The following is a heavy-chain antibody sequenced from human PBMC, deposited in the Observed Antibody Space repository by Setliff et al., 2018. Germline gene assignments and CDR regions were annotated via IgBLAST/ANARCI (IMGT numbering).Heavy chain of an antibody. Sequence: ASVKVFCKASGYTFNTYEINWVRQAPGQGLEVMGWVTPNGGSAVYSQKFQGRVTMTASTPLSTAYMELTGLTSEDTAVYFGARGNRDGYIPFEHWGQGTRVTSPQ. D-gene: IGHD5-12*01. V-gene: IGHV1-8*01. CDR2: VTPNGGSA. CDR3: ARGNRDGYIPFEH. CDR1: GYTFNTYE. J-gene: IGHJ4*02.